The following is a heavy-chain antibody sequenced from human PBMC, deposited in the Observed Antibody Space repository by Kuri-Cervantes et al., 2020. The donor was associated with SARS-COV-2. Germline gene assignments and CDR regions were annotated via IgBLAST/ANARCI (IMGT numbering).Heavy chain of an antibody. V-gene: IGHV1-69*05. CDR2: IIPIFGTA. J-gene: IGHJ5*02. CDR1: GGTFSSYA. D-gene: IGHD3-3*01. CDR3: ARASRYDFWSGTPPDNWFDP. Sequence: SVKVSCKASGGTFSSYAISWVRQAPGQGLEWMGGIIPIFGTATYAQKFQGRVTITTDESTSTAYMELRSLRSDDTAVYYCARASRYDFWSGTPPDNWFDPWGQGTLVTVSS.